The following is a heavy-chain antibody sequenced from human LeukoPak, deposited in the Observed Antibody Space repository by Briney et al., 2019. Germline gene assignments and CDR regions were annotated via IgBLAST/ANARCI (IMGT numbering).Heavy chain of an antibody. J-gene: IGHJ4*02. D-gene: IGHD7-27*01. CDR3: ARDKNWDLEY. V-gene: IGHV1-18*01. CDR2: ISTYNGNT. CDR1: GFTLTSYG. Sequence: ASVKVSCKTSGFTLTSYGISWMRQAPGQGLEWMGWISTYNGNTNYAQNLQGRVTMTTDTSTSTAYMELRSLRSDDTAVYYCARDKNWDLEYWGQGTLATVSS.